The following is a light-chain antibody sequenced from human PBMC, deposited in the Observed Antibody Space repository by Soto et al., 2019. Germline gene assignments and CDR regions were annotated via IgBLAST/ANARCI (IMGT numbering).Light chain of an antibody. Sequence: EIVLTQSPATLSLSPGERATLSCRAGQNIGTSLVWSQQKPGQAPRLLIYGASTRATGIPAKFSGSGSGTKFTLSISSLQSEDFAVYYCQQYNNWITFGQGTRLEIK. CDR3: QQYNNWIT. J-gene: IGKJ5*01. CDR2: GAS. V-gene: IGKV3-15*01. CDR1: QNIGTS.